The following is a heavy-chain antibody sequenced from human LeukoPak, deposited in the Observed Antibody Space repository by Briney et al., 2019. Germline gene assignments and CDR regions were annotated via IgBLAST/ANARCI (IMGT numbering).Heavy chain of an antibody. CDR3: AREGDGYNRGAFDI. CDR1: GGTFSSYA. J-gene: IGHJ3*02. CDR2: IIPILGIA. D-gene: IGHD5-24*01. Sequence: SVKVSCKASGGTFSSYAISWVRQAPGQGLEWMGRIIPILGIANYAQKFQGRVTITADKSTSTAYMELSSLRSEDTAVYYCAREGDGYNRGAFDIWGQGTMVTVSS. V-gene: IGHV1-69*04.